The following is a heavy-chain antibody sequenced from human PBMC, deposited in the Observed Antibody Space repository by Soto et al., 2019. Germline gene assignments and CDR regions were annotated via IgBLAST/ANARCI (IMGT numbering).Heavy chain of an antibody. CDR2: ISSSRSYI. D-gene: IGHD3-22*01. CDR3: ARDLQGWIVVVINAPDAFDI. CDR1: GFTFSSYS. Sequence: GGSLRLSCSASGFTFSSYSMNWVRQAPGKGLEWVSSISSSRSYIYYADSVKGRFTISRDNAKNSLYLQMNSLRAEDTAVYYCARDLQGWIVVVINAPDAFDIWGQETRVTVSS. V-gene: IGHV3-21*01. J-gene: IGHJ3*02.